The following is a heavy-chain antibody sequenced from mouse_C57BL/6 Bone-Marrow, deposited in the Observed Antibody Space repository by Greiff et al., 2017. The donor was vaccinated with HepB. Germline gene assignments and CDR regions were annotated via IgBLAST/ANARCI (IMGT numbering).Heavy chain of an antibody. Sequence: VQLKESGAELVRPGASVKLSCTASGFNIKDDYMHWVKQRPEQGLEWIGWIDPENGDTEYASKFQGKATITADTSSNTAYLQLSSLTSEDTAFYYCTTKGGFAYWGQGTLVTVSA. CDR2: IDPENGDT. CDR3: TTKGGFAY. D-gene: IGHD1-3*01. J-gene: IGHJ3*01. V-gene: IGHV14-4*01. CDR1: GFNIKDDY.